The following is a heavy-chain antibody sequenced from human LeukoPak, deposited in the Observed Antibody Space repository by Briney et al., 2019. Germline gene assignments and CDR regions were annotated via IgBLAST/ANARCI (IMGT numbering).Heavy chain of an antibody. Sequence: GASVKVSCKASGYTFTNYGINWVRQAPGQGLEWMGWINVYNDDTKYAQQHQGRVTVTTDTSTSTAYMELRSLRSDDTAVYYCARTSGYGSSWHSYWGQGTPVTVSS. CDR2: INVYNDDT. J-gene: IGHJ4*02. V-gene: IGHV1-18*01. D-gene: IGHD6-13*01. CDR3: ARTSGYGSSWHSY. CDR1: GYTFTNYG.